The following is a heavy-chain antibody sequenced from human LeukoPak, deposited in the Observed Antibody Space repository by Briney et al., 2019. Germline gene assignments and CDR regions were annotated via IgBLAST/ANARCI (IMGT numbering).Heavy chain of an antibody. CDR2: IYYSGST. CDR3: ARSLWFGEFTNWFDP. V-gene: IGHV4-59*01. J-gene: IGHJ5*02. Sequence: SETLSLTCTVSGGSISSYYWSWIRQPPGKGLEWIGYIYYSGSTNYNPSLKSRVTISVDTSKNRFSLKLSSVTAADTAVYYCARSLWFGEFTNWFDPWGQGTLVTVSS. CDR1: GGSISSYY. D-gene: IGHD3-10*01.